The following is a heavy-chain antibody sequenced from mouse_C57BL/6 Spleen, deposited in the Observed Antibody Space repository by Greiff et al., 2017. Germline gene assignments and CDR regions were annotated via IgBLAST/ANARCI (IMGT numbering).Heavy chain of an antibody. CDR2: IDPENGDT. CDR1: GFNIKDDY. J-gene: IGHJ4*01. V-gene: IGHV14-4*01. D-gene: IGHD1-1*01. Sequence: EVQLVESGAELVRPGASVKLSCTASGFNIKDDYMHWVKQRPEQGLEWIGWIDPENGDTEYASKFQGKATITADTSSNTAYLQLSSLTSEDTAVYYCTKGYGIAMGYWGQGTSVTVSS. CDR3: TKGYGIAMGY.